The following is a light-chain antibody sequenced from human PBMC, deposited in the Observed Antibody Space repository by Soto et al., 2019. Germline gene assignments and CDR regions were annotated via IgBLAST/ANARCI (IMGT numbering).Light chain of an antibody. J-gene: IGKJ1*01. CDR3: QEYDYPRT. V-gene: IGKV1-5*01. CDR1: QSIAAS. CDR2: DVS. Sequence: VTITFRASQSIAASLAWYQHKPGEAPKLLIYDVSSLETGVPSRFSGSGSGTEFSLTIRGLQPDDFATYYCQEYDYPRTFGQGTKVDIK.